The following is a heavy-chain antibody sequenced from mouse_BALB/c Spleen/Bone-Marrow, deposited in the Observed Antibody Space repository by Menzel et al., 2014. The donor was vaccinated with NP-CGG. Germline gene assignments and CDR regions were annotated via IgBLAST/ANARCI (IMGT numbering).Heavy chain of an antibody. J-gene: IGHJ3*01. CDR3: ARHAYYDQTEDSFVY. V-gene: IGHV5-9-2*01. Sequence: VEFGGGLVKSGGCLKHSCAASGFTFNRYGTSWVRPTSVERLECGATISGGGSFTFYPNSVDGRLLLSRDNAKNSLYLQLSSLSSEDTALYYCARHAYYDQTEDSFVYWGQGTLGTVSA. CDR2: ISGGGSFT. D-gene: IGHD2-4*01. CDR1: GFTFNRYG.